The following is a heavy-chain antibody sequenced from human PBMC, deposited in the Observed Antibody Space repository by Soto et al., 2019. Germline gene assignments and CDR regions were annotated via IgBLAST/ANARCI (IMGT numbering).Heavy chain of an antibody. V-gene: IGHV3-74*01. CDR2: INNDGTST. Sequence: EVQLVESGGGLVQPGGSLRLSCAASGFTFSSQWLHWVRQAPGKGMVWISRINNDGTSTHYADSVKRRFTVSRDNAKKTISLQMNIYRAEDTAVYYCSSWRGGYTEGRDHLGQGTPVSVSS. D-gene: IGHD5-18*01. CDR3: SSWRGGYTEGRDH. J-gene: IGHJ4*02. CDR1: GFTFSSQW.